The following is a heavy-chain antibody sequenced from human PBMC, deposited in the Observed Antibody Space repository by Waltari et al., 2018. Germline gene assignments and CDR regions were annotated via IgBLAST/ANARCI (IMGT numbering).Heavy chain of an antibody. V-gene: IGHV4-39*07. Sequence: QLQLQESGPGLVKPSETLSLTRTVSRSSIRNNHYCWGWVSQPPRKGLGWIGSFYKSGTTYYNPSLKSRVTISVDTSNNQFALKLNAVTAADTAVYYCVRGYPDIVATISDYWGQGTLVIVSS. J-gene: IGHJ4*02. CDR2: FYKSGTT. CDR3: VRGYPDIVATISDY. CDR1: RSSIRNNHYC. D-gene: IGHD5-12*01.